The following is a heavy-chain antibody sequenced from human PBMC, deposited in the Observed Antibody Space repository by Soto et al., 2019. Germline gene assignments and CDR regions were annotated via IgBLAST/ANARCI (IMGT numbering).Heavy chain of an antibody. V-gene: IGHV1-69*01. CDR3: ARFRGPYGDLQNWFDP. Sequence: QVQLVQSGAEVKKPGSSVKVSCKASGGTFSSYAISWVRQAPGQGLEWMGGFIPIFGTANYAQKFQGRVTITADESTSTAYMELSSLRSEDTAVYYCARFRGPYGDLQNWFDPWGQGTLVTVSS. CDR1: GGTFSSYA. CDR2: FIPIFGTA. D-gene: IGHD4-17*01. J-gene: IGHJ5*02.